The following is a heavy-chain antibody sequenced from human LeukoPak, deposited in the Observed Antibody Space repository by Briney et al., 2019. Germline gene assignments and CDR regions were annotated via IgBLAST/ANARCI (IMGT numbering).Heavy chain of an antibody. Sequence: PSETLCLTCSVSGGSLSNYYWSWIRQPAGKGLEWIGRIYTTGSTNYNPSLKSRVTMSIDTSKNQFSLRLTSVTAADTAVYYCARDSTRYTPVPLDYWGQGTLVAVSS. CDR2: IYTTGST. CDR3: ARDSTRYTPVPLDY. D-gene: IGHD1-14*01. V-gene: IGHV4-4*07. J-gene: IGHJ4*02. CDR1: GGSLSNYY.